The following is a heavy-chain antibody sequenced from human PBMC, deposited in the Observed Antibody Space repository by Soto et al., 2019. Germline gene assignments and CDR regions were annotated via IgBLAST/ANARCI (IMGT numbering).Heavy chain of an antibody. CDR2: IYYSGST. D-gene: IGHD6-13*01. Sequence: PSETLSLTCTVSGGSISSSSYYWGWIRQPPGKGLEWIGSIYYSGSTYYNPSLKSRVTISVDTSKNQFSLKLSSVTAADTAVYYCASNIAAADYGMDVWGQGTTVTVSS. CDR1: GGSISSSSYY. CDR3: ASNIAAADYGMDV. V-gene: IGHV4-39*01. J-gene: IGHJ6*02.